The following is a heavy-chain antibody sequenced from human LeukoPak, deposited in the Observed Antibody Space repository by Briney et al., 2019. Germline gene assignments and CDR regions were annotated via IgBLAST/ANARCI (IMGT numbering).Heavy chain of an antibody. CDR1: GFTFSDYY. J-gene: IGHJ3*02. V-gene: IGHV3-11*01. D-gene: IGHD1-26*01. CDR2: ISSSGSTI. CDR3: ARAIYSGSYSCAFDI. Sequence: GGSLRLSCAASGFTFSDYYMSWIRQAPGKGLEWVSYISSSGSTIYYADSVKGRFTISRDNAKNSLYLQMNSLRAEDTAVYYCARAIYSGSYSCAFDIWGQGTMVTVSS.